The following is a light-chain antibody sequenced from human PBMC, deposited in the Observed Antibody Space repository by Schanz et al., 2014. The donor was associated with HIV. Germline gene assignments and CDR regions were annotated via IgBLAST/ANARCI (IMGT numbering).Light chain of an antibody. CDR2: RND. V-gene: IGLV1-47*01. Sequence: QSVLTQAPSASGTPGQRVAISCSGSSANIGRNYVYWYQQLPGSPPKLLIQRNDQRPSGVPDRFSGSRSGTSASLAITGLQAEDEADYYCQSYDSGLSGILFGGGTKLTVL. J-gene: IGLJ2*01. CDR1: SANIGRNY. CDR3: QSYDSGLSGIL.